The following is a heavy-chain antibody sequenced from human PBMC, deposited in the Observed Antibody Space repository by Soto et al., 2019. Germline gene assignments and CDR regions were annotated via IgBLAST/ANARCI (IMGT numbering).Heavy chain of an antibody. CDR2: ISGSGGST. CDR3: AHSITPSDY. D-gene: IGHD3-3*02. J-gene: IGHJ4*02. CDR1: GFTFSSYA. V-gene: IGHV3-23*01. Sequence: EVQLLESGGGLVQPGGSLRLSCAASGFTFSSYAMSWVRQAPGKGLEWVSAISGSGGSTYYAVSVKGRFTISRDNSKHTLYLQMHSLRAEDTAVYYRAHSITPSDYRGQGTLVTVSS.